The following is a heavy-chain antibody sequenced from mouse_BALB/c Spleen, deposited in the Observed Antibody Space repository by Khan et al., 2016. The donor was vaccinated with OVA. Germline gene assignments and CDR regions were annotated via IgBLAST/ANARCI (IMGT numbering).Heavy chain of an antibody. J-gene: IGHJ4*01. Sequence: VQLQQSGPELVKPGASVRISCKASGYIFTSYYIHWVKQRPGQGLEWIGGIYPGNVNNNYNEKFKGKATLNADKSSTTAYMQISSLTSEASAVYFCSRCGGNYPSYAMDYWGQGTSVTVSS. CDR3: SRCGGNYPSYAMDY. V-gene: IGHV1S56*01. D-gene: IGHD2-1*01. CDR2: IYPGNVNN. CDR1: GYIFTSYY.